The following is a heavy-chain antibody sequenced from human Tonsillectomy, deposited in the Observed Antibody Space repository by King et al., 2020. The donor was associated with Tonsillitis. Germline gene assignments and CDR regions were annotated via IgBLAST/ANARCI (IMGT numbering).Heavy chain of an antibody. Sequence: QLVQSGGGLVQPGGSLRISCAASGLTFSSYEMNLVRQAPGKGLELVSYISSICSTIYYADSVKGRFTISRDNAKNSLYLQMNSLRADDTAVYYCASGAFDIWGQGTKVTVSS. V-gene: IGHV3-48*03. CDR2: ISSICSTI. CDR1: GLTFSSYE. J-gene: IGHJ3*02. CDR3: ASGAFDI.